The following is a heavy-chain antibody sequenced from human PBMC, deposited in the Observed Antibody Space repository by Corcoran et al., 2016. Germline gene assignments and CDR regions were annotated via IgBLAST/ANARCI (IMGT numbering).Heavy chain of an antibody. CDR2: INTGNGNT. Sequence: QVQLVQSGAEVKKPGASVKVSCKASGYTFSGYAMHWVRQAPGQRLEWMGWINTGNGNTRYSQRFQGRGTITRDTSASTAYMELRSLRSEDTAVYYCVRDLPYSFYFYGMDVWGQGTTVTVSS. D-gene: IGHD4-4*01. V-gene: IGHV1-3*04. CDR3: VRDLPYSFYFYGMDV. J-gene: IGHJ6*02. CDR1: GYTFSGYA.